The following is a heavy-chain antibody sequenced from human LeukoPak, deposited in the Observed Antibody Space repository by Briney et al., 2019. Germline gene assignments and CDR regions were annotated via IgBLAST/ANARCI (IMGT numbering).Heavy chain of an antibody. Sequence: SETLSLTCTVSGGSISSGSYYWSWIRQPAGKGLEWIGRIYTSGSTNYNPSLKSRVTISVDRSKNQFSLKLSSVTAADTAVYYCARVGRMRGVPAAIKDAFDIWGQGTMVTVSS. CDR2: IYTSGST. CDR1: GGSISSGSYY. CDR3: ARVGRMRGVPAAIKDAFDI. V-gene: IGHV4-61*02. D-gene: IGHD2-2*01. J-gene: IGHJ3*02.